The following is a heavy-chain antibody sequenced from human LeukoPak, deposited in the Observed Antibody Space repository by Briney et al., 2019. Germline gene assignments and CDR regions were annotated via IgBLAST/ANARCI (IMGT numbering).Heavy chain of an antibody. CDR2: IYSVATT. CDR1: GFTIATKY. J-gene: IGHJ2*01. Sequence: GGPLRLSCAASGFTIATKYMNWVRQAPGKGLEWVSIIYSVATTYYADSVRGRFTISRDTSKNTVSLQMNSLRAEDTAVYFCARLGDHYHWNLDLWGRGTLVTVSS. V-gene: IGHV3-53*01. D-gene: IGHD3-10*01. CDR3: ARLGDHYHWNLDL.